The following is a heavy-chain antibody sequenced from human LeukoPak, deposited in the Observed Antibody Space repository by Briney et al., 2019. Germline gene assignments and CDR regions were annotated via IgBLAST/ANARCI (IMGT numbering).Heavy chain of an antibody. J-gene: IGHJ6*02. D-gene: IGHD2-2*01. CDR3: AALPLAVVPAYYYYYGMDV. Sequence: SETLSLTCTVSGGSISSYYWSWIRQPPGKGLEWIGYIYYSGSTNYNPSLKSRVTISVDTSKNQFSQKLSSVTAADTAVYYCAALPLAVVPAYYYYYGMDVWGQGTTVTVSS. CDR1: GGSISSYY. V-gene: IGHV4-59*01. CDR2: IYYSGST.